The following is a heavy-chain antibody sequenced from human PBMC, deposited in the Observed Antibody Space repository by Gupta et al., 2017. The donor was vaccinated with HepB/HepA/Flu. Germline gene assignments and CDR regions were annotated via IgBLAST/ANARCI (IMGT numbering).Heavy chain of an antibody. CDR2: IIPVFVTA. J-gene: IGHJ5*02. Sequence: QVQLVQSGAEGKKPGSSVEVFCKASGGTFSSYAISWVRPAPGQGLEWMGGIIPVFVTANYAQKFQGRVTITVDESTSTAYMELSSLRSEDTAVYYCANKARGDYFDSSGYQGGWFDPWGQGTPVTVSS. V-gene: IGHV1-69*01. CDR1: GGTFSSYA. D-gene: IGHD3-22*01. CDR3: ANKARGDYFDSSGYQGGWFDP.